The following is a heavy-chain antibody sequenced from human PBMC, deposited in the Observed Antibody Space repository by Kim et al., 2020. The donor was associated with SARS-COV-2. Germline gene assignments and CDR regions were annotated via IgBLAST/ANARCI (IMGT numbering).Heavy chain of an antibody. D-gene: IGHD2-15*01. V-gene: IGHV3-23*01. Sequence: GGSLRLSCAVSGFTFSNYAMSWVRQAPGKRLEWVAGIGAGHDAYYRDSVRGRFTISRDHSDNTLYLQMNSLRADDAAVYHCTKRAATGAGPYYCDSWGPGTLVTVSS. CDR2: IGAGHDA. CDR3: TKRAATGAGPYYCDS. CDR1: GFTFSNYA. J-gene: IGHJ4*02.